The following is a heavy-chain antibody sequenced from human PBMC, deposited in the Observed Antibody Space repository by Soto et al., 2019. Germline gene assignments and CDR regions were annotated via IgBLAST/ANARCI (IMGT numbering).Heavy chain of an antibody. V-gene: IGHV1-18*01. CDR1: GYTFTSYD. D-gene: IGHD2-15*01. J-gene: IGHJ6*03. CDR3: ARDGGLGYYYYMDV. Sequence: ASVKVSCKASGYTFTSYDINWVRQATGQGLEWMGWMSAYNGNTNYAQKFQGRVTMTTDTSTSTAYMELRSLRSDDTAVYYCARDGGLGYYYYMDVWGKGTTVTVSS. CDR2: MSAYNGNT.